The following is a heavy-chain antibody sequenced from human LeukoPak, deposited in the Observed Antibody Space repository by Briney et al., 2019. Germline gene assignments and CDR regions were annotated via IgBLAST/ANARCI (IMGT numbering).Heavy chain of an antibody. V-gene: IGHV4-4*07. CDR3: ARGTSCGSKCFFDY. J-gene: IGHJ4*02. D-gene: IGHD2-21*01. Sequence: PSETLSLTCKVSGGSISGYYWSWVRQPAGKGLEWIGRLDSSGSTNYNSSLKSRVTMSIDRSQFSLRLTSVTAADTAIYYCARGTSCGSKCFFDYWGRGILVTVSS. CDR1: GGSISGYY. CDR2: LDSSGST.